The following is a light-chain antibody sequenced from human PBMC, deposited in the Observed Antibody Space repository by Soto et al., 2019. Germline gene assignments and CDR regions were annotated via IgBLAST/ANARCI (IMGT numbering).Light chain of an antibody. J-gene: IGKJ3*01. Sequence: DIQMTQSPPSLSASVGDRVPITCRASQDISNFVAWYQQKPGKAPKLLIYAAFTLQSGVPSRFSGSGSGTDFTITITSLQTEDVATYACQKYSSVPVFGPGTKVESK. CDR3: QKYSSVPV. CDR1: QDISNF. CDR2: AAF. V-gene: IGKV1-27*01.